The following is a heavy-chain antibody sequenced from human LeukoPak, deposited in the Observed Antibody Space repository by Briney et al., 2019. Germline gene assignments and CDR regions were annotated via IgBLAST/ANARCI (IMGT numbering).Heavy chain of an antibody. J-gene: IGHJ4*02. V-gene: IGHV3-23*01. Sequence: GGSLRLSCAASGFTFSSYAMSWVRQAPGKGLEWVSAISGSGGSTYYADSVKGRFTISRDNSKNTLYLQMNSLRAEDTAVYYCAKVWKSYYDSSGYPYFDYWGQGTLVTVSS. CDR3: AKVWKSYYDSSGYPYFDY. CDR1: GFTFSSYA. CDR2: ISGSGGST. D-gene: IGHD3-22*01.